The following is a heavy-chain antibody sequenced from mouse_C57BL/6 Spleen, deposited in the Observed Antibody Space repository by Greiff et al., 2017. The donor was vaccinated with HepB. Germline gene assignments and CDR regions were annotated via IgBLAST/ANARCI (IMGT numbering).Heavy chain of an antibody. CDR3: ARSLHYYGSSYDAMDY. CDR2: IYIGNGYT. V-gene: IGHV1-58*01. J-gene: IGHJ4*01. Sequence: VQLKESGAELVRPGSSVKMSCKTSGYTFTSYGINWVKQRPGQGLEWIGYIYIGNGYTEYNEKFKGKATLTSDTSSSTAYMQLSSLTSEDSAIFFCARSLHYYGSSYDAMDYWGQGTSVTVSS. CDR1: GYTFTSYG. D-gene: IGHD1-1*01.